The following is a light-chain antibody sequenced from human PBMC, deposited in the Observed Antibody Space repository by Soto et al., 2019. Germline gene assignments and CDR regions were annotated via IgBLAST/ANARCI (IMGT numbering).Light chain of an antibody. Sequence: DIQMTQSPSSVSASVGYRITITCRASQGTSRYLAWYQQKPGKAPKLLIYSASTLYSGVPSRFSGSGSGTDFTLAISSLQPEDFATYYCQQTSGFPWTFGQGSRVESK. V-gene: IGKV1-12*02. CDR3: QQTSGFPWT. J-gene: IGKJ1*01. CDR1: QGTSRY. CDR2: SAS.